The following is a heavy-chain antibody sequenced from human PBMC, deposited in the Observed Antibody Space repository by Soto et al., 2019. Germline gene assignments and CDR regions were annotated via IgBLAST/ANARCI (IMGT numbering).Heavy chain of an antibody. D-gene: IGHD1-1*01. Sequence: QVHLVQSGAEVKKPGASVTVSCQGSGYAFTTYGITWVRQAPGQGLEWMGWISAHNGNTNYARKLQGRVTVTRDTSTRTAYMELRSLRYDVTDVYYCARGRYGDYWGQGAMFTVSS. CDR1: GYAFTTYG. J-gene: IGHJ4*02. CDR3: ARGRYGDY. V-gene: IGHV1-18*01. CDR2: ISAHNGNT.